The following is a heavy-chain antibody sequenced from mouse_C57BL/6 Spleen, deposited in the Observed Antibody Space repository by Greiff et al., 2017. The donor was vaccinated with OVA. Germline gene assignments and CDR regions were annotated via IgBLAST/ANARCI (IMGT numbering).Heavy chain of an antibody. CDR3: ARNEAGFDGESFDY. Sequence: QVQLQQSGPGLVAPSQSLSITCTVSGFSLTSYAISWVRQPPGKGLEWLGVICTGGGTNYNSALKSRLRISKDNSKSQVFLKMNSLQTDDTARYYCARNEAGFDGESFDYWGQGTTLTVSS. J-gene: IGHJ2*01. V-gene: IGHV2-9-1*01. CDR2: ICTGGGT. D-gene: IGHD1-2*01. CDR1: GFSLTSYA.